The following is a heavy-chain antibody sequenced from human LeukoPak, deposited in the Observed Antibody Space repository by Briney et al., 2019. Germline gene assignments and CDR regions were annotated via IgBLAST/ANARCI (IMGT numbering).Heavy chain of an antibody. J-gene: IGHJ3*02. Sequence: ASVKLSCKASGGTFSSYAISWVRQAPGPGLEWMGGIILIFGTANYAQTFQGRVTITADESTTTAYMELSSLRSADTAVYYCARDGAMYSDIVTGPDLGAFDIWGQGTMVTVSS. CDR1: GGTFSSYA. D-gene: IGHD3-9*01. V-gene: IGHV1-69*13. CDR3: ARDGAMYSDIVTGPDLGAFDI. CDR2: IILIFGTA.